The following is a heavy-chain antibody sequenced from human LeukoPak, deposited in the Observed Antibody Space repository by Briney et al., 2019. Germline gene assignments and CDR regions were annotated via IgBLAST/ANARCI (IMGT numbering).Heavy chain of an antibody. D-gene: IGHD3-16*01. V-gene: IGHV3-74*01. J-gene: IGHJ6*04. CDR2: ITRDGSST. CDR3: ARDPGYESWSPFWGGMDV. CDR1: GFTFSSSW. Sequence: GGSLRLSCAASGFTFSSSWMHWVRQAPGKGLVWVSRITRDGSSTTYADSVKGRFTTSRDNAKNTLYPQMDSLRDDDTAVYYCARDPGYESWSPFWGGMDVWGSGTTVIVSS.